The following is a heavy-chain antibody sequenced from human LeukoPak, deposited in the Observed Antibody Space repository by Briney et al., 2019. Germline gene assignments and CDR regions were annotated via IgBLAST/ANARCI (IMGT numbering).Heavy chain of an antibody. D-gene: IGHD3-10*01. CDR2: IYYSGST. CDR3: ARHGTTMVRGVRDAFDI. Sequence: SETLSLTCTVSGGSISSSSYYWGWIRQPPGKGLEWIGSIYYSGSTYYNPSLKSRVTISVDTSKNQFSLKLSSVTAADTAVYYCARHGTTMVRGVRDAFDIWGQGTMVTVSS. CDR1: GGSISSSSYY. V-gene: IGHV4-39*01. J-gene: IGHJ3*02.